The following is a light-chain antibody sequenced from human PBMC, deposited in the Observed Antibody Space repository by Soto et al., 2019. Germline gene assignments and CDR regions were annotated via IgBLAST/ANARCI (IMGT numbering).Light chain of an antibody. CDR1: SSDVGSYSL. V-gene: IGLV2-23*01. CDR3: CSYAGSSTSL. CDR2: EGS. Sequence: QSVLTQPASVSGSPGQSITISCTGTSSDVGSYSLVSWYQQHPGKAPKLMIYEGSKRPSGVSNRFSGSKSGNTASLTISGLQAEDEADYYCCSYAGSSTSLFGGGTKLTVL. J-gene: IGLJ2*01.